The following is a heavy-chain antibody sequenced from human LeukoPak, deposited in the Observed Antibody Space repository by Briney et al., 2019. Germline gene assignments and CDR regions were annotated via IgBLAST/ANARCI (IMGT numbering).Heavy chain of an antibody. CDR1: GGSISSYH. CDR3: ASTRGGWLQSHYFDY. D-gene: IGHD5-12*01. Sequence: NASETLSLTCTVSGGSISSYHWSWIRQPPGKGLEWIGYIYYSGSTNYNPSLKSRVTISVDTSKNQFSLKLSSVTAADTAVYYCASTRGGWLQSHYFDYWGQGTLVTVSS. V-gene: IGHV4-59*01. CDR2: IYYSGST. J-gene: IGHJ4*02.